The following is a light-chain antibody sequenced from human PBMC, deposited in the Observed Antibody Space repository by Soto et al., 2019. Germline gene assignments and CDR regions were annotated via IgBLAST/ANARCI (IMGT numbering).Light chain of an antibody. CDR3: CSYAGSYSYV. CDR1: SSDVGGYNY. Sequence: ALTQPRSVSGPPGQSVTISCTGTSSDVGGYNYVSWYQQHPGKAPNLMIYDVSKRPSGVPDRFSGSKSGNTASLTISGLQAEDEADYYCCSYAGSYSYVFGTGTKVTVL. CDR2: DVS. V-gene: IGLV2-11*01. J-gene: IGLJ1*01.